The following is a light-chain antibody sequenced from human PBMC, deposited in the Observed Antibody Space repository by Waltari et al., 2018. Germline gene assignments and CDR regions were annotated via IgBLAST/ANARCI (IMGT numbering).Light chain of an antibody. J-gene: IGLJ3*02. Sequence: QSVLTQPPSASGTPGQRVTISCSGSRSNIGSNTVNWYQQLPGTAPKLLIYSNNLRPSGVLDRFSGSTSATSASLAISGLQSEDEADYYGAAWDDRLNGPVFGGGTKLSVL. CDR2: SNN. V-gene: IGLV1-44*01. CDR1: RSNIGSNT. CDR3: AAWDDRLNGPV.